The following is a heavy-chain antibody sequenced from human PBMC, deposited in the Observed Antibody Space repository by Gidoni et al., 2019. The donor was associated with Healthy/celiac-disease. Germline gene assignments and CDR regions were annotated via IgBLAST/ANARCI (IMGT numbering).Heavy chain of an antibody. J-gene: IGHJ6*02. D-gene: IGHD3-16*01. Sequence: QVQLVESGGGLVKPGGSLRLSSAASGFPFSDYSMSWIRQAPGKGLEWVSYISSSGSTIYYAYSVKGRFTISRDNAKNSLYLQMNSLRAEDTAVYYCARGPFGGVIPIKDYYYGMDVWGQGTTVTVSS. CDR3: ARGPFGGVIPIKDYYYGMDV. V-gene: IGHV3-11*01. CDR1: GFPFSDYS. CDR2: ISSSGSTI.